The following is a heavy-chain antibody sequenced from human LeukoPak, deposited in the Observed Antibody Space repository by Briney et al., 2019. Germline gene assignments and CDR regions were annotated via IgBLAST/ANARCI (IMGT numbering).Heavy chain of an antibody. CDR2: ISYDGSNK. J-gene: IGHJ5*02. D-gene: IGHD3-3*01. V-gene: IGHV3-30*18. CDR3: AKDREWLSNWLDP. Sequence: GGSLRLSCAASGFTVSSNYMSWVRQAPGKGLEWVAVISYDGSNKYYADSVKGRFTISRDNSKNTLYLQMNSLRAEDTAVYYCAKDREWLSNWLDPWGQGTLVTVSS. CDR1: GFTVSSNY.